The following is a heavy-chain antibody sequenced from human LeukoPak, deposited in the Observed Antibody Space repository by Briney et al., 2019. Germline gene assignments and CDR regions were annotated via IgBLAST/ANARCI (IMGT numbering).Heavy chain of an antibody. D-gene: IGHD1-7*01. CDR1: GGTFSSYA. CDR3: ARDNYAGANWFDP. V-gene: IGHV1-69*05. Sequence: GASVKVSCKASGGTFSSYAISWVRQAPGQGLEWLGGIIPIFGTANYAPKLQGRVTITTDESTSTAYLELSSLRSEDTAVYYCARDNYAGANWFDPWGQGTLVTVSS. CDR2: IIPIFGTA. J-gene: IGHJ5*02.